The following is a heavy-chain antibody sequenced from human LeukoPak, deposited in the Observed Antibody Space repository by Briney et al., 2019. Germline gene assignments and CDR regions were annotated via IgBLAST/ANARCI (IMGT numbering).Heavy chain of an antibody. Sequence: ASVNVSCKASGYTFTGYYMHWVRQAPGQGLEWMGWINPNSGGTSYAQKFQGRVTMTRDTSISTVYMELSRLRSDDTAVYYCARLKSTISSGWFDPWGQGTLVTVSS. CDR1: GYTFTGYY. CDR3: ARLKSTISSGWFDP. J-gene: IGHJ5*02. V-gene: IGHV1-2*02. CDR2: INPNSGGT. D-gene: IGHD6-6*01.